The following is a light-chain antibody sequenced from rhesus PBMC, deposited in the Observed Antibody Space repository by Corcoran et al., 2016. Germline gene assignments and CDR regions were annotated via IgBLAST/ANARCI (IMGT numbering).Light chain of an antibody. CDR3: QQSSNLWT. J-gene: IGKJ1*01. Sequence: ETVVTQSPATLSLSPGERATLSCRASQSVGSHLAWYQPKPGQAPRLLIGGVFSRATGIPDRFSGSGSGTDFTLTISSLEPEDVGVYYCQQSSNLWTFGQGTKVEIK. CDR1: QSVGSH. CDR2: GVF. V-gene: IGKV3-24*04.